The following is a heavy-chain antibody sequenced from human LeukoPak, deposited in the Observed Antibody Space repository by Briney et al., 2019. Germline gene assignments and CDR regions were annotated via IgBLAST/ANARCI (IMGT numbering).Heavy chain of an antibody. D-gene: IGHD3-22*01. CDR2: ISGDGGST. J-gene: IGHJ4*02. V-gene: IGHV3-43*02. CDR3: AKDKSEGYSYGTHDSSGYSSY. Sequence: GGSLRLSCAASGFTFDDYAMHWVRQAPGKGLEWVSLISGDGGSTYYADSVKGRFTISRDNSKNSLYLQMNSLRTEDTALYYCAKDKSEGYSYGTHDSSGYSSYWGQGTLVTVSS. CDR1: GFTFDDYA.